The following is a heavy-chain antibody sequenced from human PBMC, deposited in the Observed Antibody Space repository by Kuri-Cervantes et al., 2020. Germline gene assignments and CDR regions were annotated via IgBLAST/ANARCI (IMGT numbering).Heavy chain of an antibody. Sequence: SETLSLTCTVSGGSISSSSYYWGWIRQPPGKGLEWIGSIYYSGSTYYNPSLKSRVTISVDTSKNQFSLKLSSVTAADTAVYYCARDILEGFSRANWFDPWGQGTLVTVSS. D-gene: IGHD3-3*01. CDR3: ARDILEGFSRANWFDP. CDR1: GGSISSSSYY. V-gene: IGHV4-39*07. J-gene: IGHJ5*02. CDR2: IYYSGST.